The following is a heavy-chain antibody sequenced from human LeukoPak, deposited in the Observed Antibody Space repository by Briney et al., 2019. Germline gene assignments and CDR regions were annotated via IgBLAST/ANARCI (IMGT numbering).Heavy chain of an antibody. J-gene: IGHJ4*02. CDR1: GYTFTGYY. Sequence: ASVKVSCKASGYTFTGYYMHWVRQAPGQGLEWMGWINPNSGGTNYAQKFQGRVTMTTDTSTSTAYMELRSLRSDDTAVYYCARDRVAAAGPDYWGQGTLVTASS. V-gene: IGHV1-2*02. CDR2: INPNSGGT. D-gene: IGHD6-13*01. CDR3: ARDRVAAAGPDY.